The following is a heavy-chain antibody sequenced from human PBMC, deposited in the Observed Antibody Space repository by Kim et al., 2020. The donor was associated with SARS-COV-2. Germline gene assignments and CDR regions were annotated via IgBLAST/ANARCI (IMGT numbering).Heavy chain of an antibody. J-gene: IGHJ6*02. CDR1: GFTFSTYV. CDR3: ARDGCMDL. V-gene: IGHV3-21*01. Sequence: GGSLRLSCAASGFTFSTYVMNWVRQAPGKGLEWVSSIGSTSIDKYYADSVKGRFTISRDNAKNSLYLRINSLRAEDTAVYYCARDGCMDLWGQGTTVTVS. CDR2: IGSTSIDK.